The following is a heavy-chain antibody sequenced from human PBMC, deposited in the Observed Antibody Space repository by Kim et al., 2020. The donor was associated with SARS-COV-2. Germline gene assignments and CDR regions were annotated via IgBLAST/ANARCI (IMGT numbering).Heavy chain of an antibody. D-gene: IGHD3-22*01. J-gene: IGHJ4*02. V-gene: IGHV4-34*01. CDR3: ARGYDSSGYYFDY. Sequence: TPSLKSRVTISVDTSKNQFYLKLSSVTAADTAVYYCARGYDSSGYYFDYWGQGTLVTVSS.